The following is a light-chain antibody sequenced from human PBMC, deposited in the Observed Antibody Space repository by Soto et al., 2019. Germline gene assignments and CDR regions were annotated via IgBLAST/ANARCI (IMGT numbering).Light chain of an antibody. V-gene: IGLV2-23*02. CDR3: CSYAGIKTLV. J-gene: IGLJ3*02. CDR1: STDVGKYNL. CDR2: EVT. Sequence: QSALTQPASVSGSPGQSITISCTGTSTDVGKYNLVSWYQQHPGRAPKLVIYEVTQRPSGVSDRFSGSKSGNTASLTISGLQAEDEADYYCCSYAGIKTLVFGGGTKVTVL.